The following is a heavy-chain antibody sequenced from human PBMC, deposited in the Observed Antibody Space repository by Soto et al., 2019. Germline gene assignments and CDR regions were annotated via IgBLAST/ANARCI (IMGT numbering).Heavy chain of an antibody. V-gene: IGHV4-30-2*01. CDR1: GGSISSGGYS. Sequence: SETLSLTCVVSGGSISSGGYSWSWMRQPPGKGLEWIGYIYHSGSTYYNPSLKSRVTISVDRSKNQFSLKLSSVTAADTAVYYCARVPDVWGQGTTVTVSS. CDR2: IYHSGST. CDR3: ARVPDV. J-gene: IGHJ6*02.